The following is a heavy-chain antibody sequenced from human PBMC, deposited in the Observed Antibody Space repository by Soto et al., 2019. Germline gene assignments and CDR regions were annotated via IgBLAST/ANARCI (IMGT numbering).Heavy chain of an antibody. CDR2: INPNSGGT. Sequence: ASVKVSCKASGYTFTDYYMHWVRQAPGQGLEWMGWINPNSGGTIYAQKFQGRVTMTRDTSVTTAYMELSRLRSDDTAVYYCARDKYYGFWSGYYSVTGMAVWGQGTTVTVSS. D-gene: IGHD3-3*01. J-gene: IGHJ6*02. CDR1: GYTFTDYY. V-gene: IGHV1-2*02. CDR3: ARDKYYGFWSGYYSVTGMAV.